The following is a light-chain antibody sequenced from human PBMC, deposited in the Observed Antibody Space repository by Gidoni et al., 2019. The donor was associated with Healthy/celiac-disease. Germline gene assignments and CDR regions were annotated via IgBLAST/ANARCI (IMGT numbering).Light chain of an antibody. CDR1: QCVSSY. Sequence: EIVLTQSPATLSLSPGERATLSCRASQCVSSYLAWYQQKPGQAPRLLIHDASNRATGIPARFSGSGSGTDFTLTISSLEPEDFAVYYCQQRTNWPPGYTFGQGTKLEI. J-gene: IGKJ2*01. CDR3: QQRTNWPPGYT. V-gene: IGKV3-11*01. CDR2: DAS.